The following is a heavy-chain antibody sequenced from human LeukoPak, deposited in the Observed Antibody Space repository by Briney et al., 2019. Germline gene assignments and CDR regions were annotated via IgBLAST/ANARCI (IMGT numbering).Heavy chain of an antibody. J-gene: IGHJ5*02. CDR1: GYTFTSYG. V-gene: IGHV1-18*01. CDR2: ISAYNGNT. D-gene: IGHD3-3*01. Sequence: ASVKVSCKASGYTFTSYGISWVRQAPGQGLEWMGWISAYNGNTNYAQKLQGRVTMTTDTSTSTAYMELRSLRFGDTAVYYCARTDSITIFGVVSNWFDPWGQGTLVAVSS. CDR3: ARTDSITIFGVVSNWFDP.